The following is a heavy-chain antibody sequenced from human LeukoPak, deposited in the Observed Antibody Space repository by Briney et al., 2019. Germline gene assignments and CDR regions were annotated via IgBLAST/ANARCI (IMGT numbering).Heavy chain of an antibody. CDR2: IYHSGST. CDR1: GYSISSGYY. J-gene: IGHJ4*02. CDR3: ARAAAADILFDY. V-gene: IGHV4-38-2*02. D-gene: IGHD6-13*01. Sequence: PSETLSLTCTVSGYSISSGYYWGWIRQPPGKGLEWIGSIYHSGSTYYNPSLKSRVTISVDTSKNQFSLKLSSVTAADTAVYYCARAAAADILFDYWGQGTLVTVSS.